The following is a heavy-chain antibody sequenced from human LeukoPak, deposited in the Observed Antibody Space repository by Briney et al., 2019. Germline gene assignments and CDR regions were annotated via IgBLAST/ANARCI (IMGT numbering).Heavy chain of an antibody. CDR1: GGSISGGDYY. V-gene: IGHV4-30-4*01. CDR2: IFYSGST. J-gene: IGHJ4*02. D-gene: IGHD2-15*01. Sequence: SQTLSLTCTVSGGSISGGDYYWSWIRQPPGRGLEWIAYIFYSGSTYYNPSLKTRVTISADAAKNQFSLRLSSVTAADTAVYYCARTWGFCTGGTCDHSLAYWGQGTLVTVSS. CDR3: ARTWGFCTGGTCDHSLAY.